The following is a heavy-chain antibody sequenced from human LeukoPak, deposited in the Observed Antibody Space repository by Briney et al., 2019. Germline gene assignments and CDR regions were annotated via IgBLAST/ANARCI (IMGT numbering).Heavy chain of an antibody. CDR3: ARRIGYGNYVSNWFDL. CDR1: GYTFTSYY. V-gene: IGHV1-46*01. CDR2: IDPSGGST. D-gene: IGHD4-11*01. Sequence: ASVKVSCKASGYTFTSYYMHWVRQAPGQGLEWMGIIDPSGGSTGYAQKFQGRVTMTRDTSTSTVYMELSSLRSEDTAVYYCARRIGYGNYVSNWFDLWGQGTLVTVSS. J-gene: IGHJ5*02.